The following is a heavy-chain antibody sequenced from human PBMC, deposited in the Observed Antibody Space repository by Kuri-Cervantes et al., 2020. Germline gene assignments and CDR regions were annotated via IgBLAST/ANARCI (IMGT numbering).Heavy chain of an antibody. Sequence: GGSLRPSCAASGFTFSSYGMHWVRQAPGKGLEWVAVIWYDGSNKYYADSVKGRFTISRDNSKNTLYLQMISLRAEDTAVYYCAGGALWFGDYRAYGMDVWGQGTTVTVSS. CDR1: GFTFSSYG. J-gene: IGHJ6*02. CDR3: AGGALWFGDYRAYGMDV. D-gene: IGHD3-10*01. CDR2: IWYDGSNK. V-gene: IGHV3-33*01.